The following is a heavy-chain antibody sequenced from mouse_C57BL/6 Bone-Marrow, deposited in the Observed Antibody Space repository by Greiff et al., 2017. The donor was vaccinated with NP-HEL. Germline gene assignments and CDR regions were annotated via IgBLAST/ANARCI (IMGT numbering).Heavy chain of an antibody. CDR1: GFSLTSYG. Sequence: VHLVESGPGLVQPSQSLSITCTVSGFSLTSYGVHWVRQSPGKGLEWLGVIWSGGSTDYNAAFISRLSISKDNSKSQVFFKMNSLQADDTAIYYCANYYDYVAWFAYWGQGTLVTVSA. D-gene: IGHD2-4*01. CDR2: IWSGGST. CDR3: ANYYDYVAWFAY. V-gene: IGHV2-2*01. J-gene: IGHJ3*01.